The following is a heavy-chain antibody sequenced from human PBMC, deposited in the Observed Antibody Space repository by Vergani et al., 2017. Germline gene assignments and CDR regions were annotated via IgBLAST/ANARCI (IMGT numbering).Heavy chain of an antibody. CDR1: GFTFSSYA. J-gene: IGHJ4*02. V-gene: IGHV3-30*07. Sequence: VQLVESGGGLVQPGGSLRLSCAASGFTFSSYAMHWVRQAPGKGLEWVAVISYDGSNKYYADSVKGRFTISRDNSKNTLYLQMNSLRAEDTAVYYCARVGDYYDSSGYYYWGQGTLVTVSS. CDR3: ARVGDYYDSSGYYY. D-gene: IGHD3-22*01. CDR2: ISYDGSNK.